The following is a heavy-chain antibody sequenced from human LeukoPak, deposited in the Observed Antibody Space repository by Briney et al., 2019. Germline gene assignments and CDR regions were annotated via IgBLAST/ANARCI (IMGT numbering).Heavy chain of an antibody. CDR2: ISGSADSA. D-gene: IGHD6-19*01. V-gene: IGHV3-23*01. CDR3: AKKRSGSGWYGG. Sequence: GGSLRLSCAASGFTFSNYAMSRVRQAPGKGLEWVSAISGSADSAYYADSVKGRFTISRDNSKNTLYLQMDSLRAEDTAVYYCAKKRSGSGWYGGWGQGTLVTVSS. CDR1: GFTFSNYA. J-gene: IGHJ4*02.